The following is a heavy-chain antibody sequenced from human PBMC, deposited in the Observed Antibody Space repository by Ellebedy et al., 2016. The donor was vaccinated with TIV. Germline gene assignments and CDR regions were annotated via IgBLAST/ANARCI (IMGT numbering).Heavy chain of an antibody. CDR2: VKSKTNGGTS. Sequence: GESLKISCAASGFTFSNAWMSWVRQAPGKGLEWVGRVKSKTNGGTSDYAAPVRGRFTISRDNAKNSLYLQMNSLRAEDTAEYYCARDRFGEGEDWGQGTLVTVSS. CDR1: GFTFSNAW. V-gene: IGHV3-15*01. CDR3: ARDRFGEGED. J-gene: IGHJ4*02. D-gene: IGHD3-10*01.